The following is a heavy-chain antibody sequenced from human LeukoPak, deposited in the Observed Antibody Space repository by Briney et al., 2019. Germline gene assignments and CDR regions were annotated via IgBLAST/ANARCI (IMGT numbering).Heavy chain of an antibody. J-gene: IGHJ6*03. D-gene: IGHD1-26*01. V-gene: IGHV1-69*05. CDR2: IIPFFGTA. CDR1: GYTFSRYA. Sequence: SVKVSCKASGYTFSRYATTWVRQAPGQGLEWMGGIIPFFGTANYAQKFQGRVTITTDESTSTAYMELSSLRSEDTAVYYCARGVSGSYYSSLIFYMDVWGKGTTVTVSS. CDR3: ARGVSGSYYSSLIFYMDV.